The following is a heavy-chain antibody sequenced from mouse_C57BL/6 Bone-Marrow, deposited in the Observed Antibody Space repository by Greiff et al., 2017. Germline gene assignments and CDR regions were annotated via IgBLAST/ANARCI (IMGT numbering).Heavy chain of an antibody. D-gene: IGHD1-1*01. V-gene: IGHV1-81*01. CDR2: IYPRSGNT. Sequence: VQLQQSGAELARPGASVKLSCKASGYTFTSYGISWVKQRTGQGLEWIGEIYPRSGNTYYNEKFKGKATLTADKSSRTAYMELRSLTSEDSAVYFCARENYGSSYYFDYWGQGTTLTVSS. CDR1: GYTFTSYG. J-gene: IGHJ2*01. CDR3: ARENYGSSYYFDY.